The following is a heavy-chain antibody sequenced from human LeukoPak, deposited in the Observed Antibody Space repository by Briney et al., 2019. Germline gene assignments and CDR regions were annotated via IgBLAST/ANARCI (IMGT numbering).Heavy chain of an antibody. CDR3: ARVLNRGSHGPGGIDY. J-gene: IGHJ4*02. V-gene: IGHV3-33*01. D-gene: IGHD1-26*01. CDR2: IWYDGSNK. Sequence: GGSLRLSCAASGFTFSSYGMHWVRQAPGKGLEWVAVIWYDGSNKYYADSVKGRFTISRDNSKNTLYLQMNSLRAEDTAVYYCARVLNRGSHGPGGIDYWGQGTLVTVSS. CDR1: GFTFSSYG.